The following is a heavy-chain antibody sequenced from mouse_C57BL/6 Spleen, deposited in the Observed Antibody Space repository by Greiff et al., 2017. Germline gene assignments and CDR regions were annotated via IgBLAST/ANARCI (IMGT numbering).Heavy chain of an antibody. CDR3: AKESPITTEGYFDV. J-gene: IGHJ1*03. D-gene: IGHD1-1*01. V-gene: IGHV1-66*01. CDR2: IYPGSGNT. CDR1: GYSFTSYY. Sequence: QVQLKESGPELVKPGASVKISCKASGYSFTSYYIHWVKQRPGQGLEWIGWIYPGSGNTKYNAKFKGKATLTADTSSSTAYMQLSSLTSEDSAVYYCAKESPITTEGYFDVWGTGTTVTVSS.